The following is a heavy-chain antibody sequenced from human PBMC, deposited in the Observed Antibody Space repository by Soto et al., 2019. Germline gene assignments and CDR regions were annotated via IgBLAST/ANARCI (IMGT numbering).Heavy chain of an antibody. J-gene: IGHJ5*02. Sequence: PSQTLSLTCAISGDSVSSNSAAWNWIRQSPSRGLEWLGRTYYRSKWYNDYAVSVKSRITINPDTSKNQFSLQLNSVTPEDTAVYYCARVTPWYGSSWDLFDPWSQGTLVTVSS. CDR1: GDSVSSNSAA. D-gene: IGHD6-13*01. V-gene: IGHV6-1*01. CDR2: TYYRSKWYN. CDR3: ARVTPWYGSSWDLFDP.